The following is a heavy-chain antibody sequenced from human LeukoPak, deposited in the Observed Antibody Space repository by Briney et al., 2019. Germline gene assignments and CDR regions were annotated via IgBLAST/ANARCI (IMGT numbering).Heavy chain of an antibody. Sequence: GGSLTLTCAASGFTFSSYAMSWVRQAPGKGLEWVSAISGSGGSTYYADSVRGRFTISRDNTKNTLYLQMNSLRAEDTSVYYCAKIIVAAMPDYYGMDVWGQGTTVTVSS. V-gene: IGHV3-23*01. J-gene: IGHJ6*02. CDR3: AKIIVAAMPDYYGMDV. CDR2: ISGSGGST. CDR1: GFTFSSYA. D-gene: IGHD2-2*01.